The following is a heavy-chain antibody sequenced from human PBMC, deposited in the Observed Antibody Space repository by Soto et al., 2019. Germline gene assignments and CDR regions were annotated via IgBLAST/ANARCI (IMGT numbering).Heavy chain of an antibody. CDR3: ARGLEVQYYDILTGYYKEDYYYGMDV. J-gene: IGHJ6*02. CDR2: INHSGST. Sequence: PSETLSLTCAVYGGSFSGYYWSWIRQPPGKGLEWIGEINHSGSTNYNPSLKSRVTISVDTSKNQFSLKLSSVTAADTAVYYCARGLEVQYYDILTGYYKEDYYYGMDVWGQGTTVTVSS. D-gene: IGHD3-9*01. V-gene: IGHV4-34*01. CDR1: GGSFSGYY.